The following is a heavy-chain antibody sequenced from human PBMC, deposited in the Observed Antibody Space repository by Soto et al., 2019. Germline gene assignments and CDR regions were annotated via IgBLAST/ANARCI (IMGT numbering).Heavy chain of an antibody. J-gene: IGHJ4*02. CDR1: GGSISSSSYY. V-gene: IGHV4-39*01. CDR2: IYYSGST. D-gene: IGHD4-17*01. CDR3: ASDYGDYVAYFDY. Sequence: QLQLQESGPGLVKPSETLSLTCTVSGGSISSSSYYWGWIRQPPGKGPEWIGSIYYSGSTYYNPSLKSRVTISVDTSKNQFSLKLSSVTAADTAVYYCASDYGDYVAYFDYWGQGTLVTVSS.